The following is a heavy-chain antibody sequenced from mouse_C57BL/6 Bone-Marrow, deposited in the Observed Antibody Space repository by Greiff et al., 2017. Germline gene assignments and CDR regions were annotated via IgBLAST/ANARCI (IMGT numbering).Heavy chain of an antibody. CDR1: GYTFTSYW. CDR3: ARGDEGAMDY. CDR2: IDPSDSYT. J-gene: IGHJ4*01. Sequence: QVQLQQPGAELVMPGASVKLSCKASGYTFTSYWMHWVKQRPGQGLEWIGEIDPSDSYTNYNQKFKGKSTLTVDKSSSTAYMQLSSLTSEDSAVYYCARGDEGAMDYWGQGTSVTVSS. V-gene: IGHV1-69*01.